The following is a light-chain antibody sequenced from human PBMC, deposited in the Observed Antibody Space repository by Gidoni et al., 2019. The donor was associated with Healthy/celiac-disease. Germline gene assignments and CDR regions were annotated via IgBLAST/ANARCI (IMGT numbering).Light chain of an antibody. Sequence: DIVMTQSPDSLEVSLGERATINGKSSQSVLYSSNNKNYLAWYQQKPGQPPKLLIYWASTRESGVPDRFSGSGSGTDFTLTISSLQAEDVAVYYCQQYYSTPPYTFGQGTKLEIK. J-gene: IGKJ2*01. CDR2: WAS. V-gene: IGKV4-1*01. CDR3: QQYYSTPPYT. CDR1: QSVLYSSNNKNY.